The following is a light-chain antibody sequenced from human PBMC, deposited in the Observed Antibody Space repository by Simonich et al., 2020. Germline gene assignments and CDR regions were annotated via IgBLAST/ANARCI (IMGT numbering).Light chain of an antibody. CDR3: QQYYSTPWT. V-gene: IGKV4-1*01. CDR1: QSVLYSSNNKNY. Sequence: DIVMTQSPDSLAVSLGERATINCKSSQSVLYSSNNKNYLAWYQQKPGQPPKLLIYWESTRASGVPDRFSGSGSGTDFTLTISSLQAEDVAVYYCQQYYSTPWTFGQGTKVEIK. J-gene: IGKJ1*01. CDR2: WES.